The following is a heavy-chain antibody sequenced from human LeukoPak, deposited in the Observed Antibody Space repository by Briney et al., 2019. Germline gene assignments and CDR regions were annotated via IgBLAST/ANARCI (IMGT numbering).Heavy chain of an antibody. Sequence: SETLSLTCTVSGGSISSSSYYWGWIRQPPGKGLEWIGSIYYSGSTYNNPSLKSRVTISVDTSKNQFSLKLSSVTAADTAVYYCARDPVGSSWSPGPWFDPWGQGTLVIVSS. CDR3: ARDPVGSSWSPGPWFDP. V-gene: IGHV4-39*07. J-gene: IGHJ5*02. CDR2: IYYSGST. D-gene: IGHD6-13*01. CDR1: GGSISSSSYY.